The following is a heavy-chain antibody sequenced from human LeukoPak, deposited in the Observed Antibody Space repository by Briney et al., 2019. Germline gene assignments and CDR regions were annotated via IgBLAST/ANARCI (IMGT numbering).Heavy chain of an antibody. Sequence: PGGSLRLSCAASGFTFSSYAMHWVRQAPGKGLECVSGISGSGGTTYYADSVKGRFTISRDNSKNTVSMQLDSLRVDDTAIYYCTKALFGGMAVWGQGTTVTVSS. V-gene: IGHV3-23*01. CDR3: TKALFGGMAV. D-gene: IGHD3-10*01. CDR1: GFTFSSYA. J-gene: IGHJ6*02. CDR2: ISGSGGTT.